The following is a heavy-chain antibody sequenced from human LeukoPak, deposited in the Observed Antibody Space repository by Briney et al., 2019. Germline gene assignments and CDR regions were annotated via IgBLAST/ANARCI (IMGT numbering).Heavy chain of an antibody. CDR1: GVSLSTYS. J-gene: IGHJ5*02. CDR2: IYYSGTT. V-gene: IGHV4-59*01. Sequence: SETLSLTCTVSGVSLSTYSWSWIRQSPGKAREWIGYIYYSGTTNYNPSLKSRLTISVDTSKNQFSLKLSSVTAADTAVYYCAGDSSGWSGWFDPWGQGTLVTVSS. CDR3: AGDSSGWSGWFDP. D-gene: IGHD6-19*01.